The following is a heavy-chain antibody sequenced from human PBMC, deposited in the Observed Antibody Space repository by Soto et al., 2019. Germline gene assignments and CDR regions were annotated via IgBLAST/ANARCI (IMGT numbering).Heavy chain of an antibody. J-gene: IGHJ4*02. D-gene: IGHD2-2*01. CDR2: ISGSGGST. CDR3: AKRHRYCSSTSCYGLDY. CDR1: GFTLSSYA. Sequence: PGGSLRLSCAASGFTLSSYAMSWVRQAPGKGLEWVSAISGSGGSTYYADSVKGRFTISRDNSKNTLYLQMNSLRAEDTAVYYCAKRHRYCSSTSCYGLDYWGQGTLVTVSS. V-gene: IGHV3-23*01.